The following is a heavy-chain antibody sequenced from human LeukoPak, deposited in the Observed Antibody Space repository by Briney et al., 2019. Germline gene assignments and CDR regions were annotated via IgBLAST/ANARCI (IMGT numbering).Heavy chain of an antibody. CDR2: IRYDGSDK. CDR3: AKDEGRYQLLFDSCDY. Sequence: PGGSLRLSCRASGFTFSSFGMHWVRQAPGKGPEWVAFIRYDGSDKYYADSVKGRFTISRDNSKNTLYLQMSSLRAEDTAVYYCAKDEGRYQLLFDSCDYWGQGTLVTVSS. CDR1: GFTFSSFG. V-gene: IGHV3-30*02. J-gene: IGHJ4*02. D-gene: IGHD2-2*01.